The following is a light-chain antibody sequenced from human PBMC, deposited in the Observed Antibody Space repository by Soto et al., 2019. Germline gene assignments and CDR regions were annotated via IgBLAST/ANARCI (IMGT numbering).Light chain of an antibody. CDR1: QSVSSN. CDR2: GAS. CDR3: QQYNNWPPWT. J-gene: IGKJ1*01. Sequence: DIVMTQSPATLSVSPGERATLSSRPSQSVSSNLAWYQQKPGQAPRLLIYGASTRATGIPARFSGSGSGTEFTLTISSLQSEDFAVYYCQQYNNWPPWTFGQGTKVDI. V-gene: IGKV3-15*01.